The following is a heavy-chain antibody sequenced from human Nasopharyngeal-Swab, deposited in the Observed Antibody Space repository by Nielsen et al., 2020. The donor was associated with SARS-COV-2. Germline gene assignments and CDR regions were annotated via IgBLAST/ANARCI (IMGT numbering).Heavy chain of an antibody. CDR2: ISSDGGA. CDR3: LRGMAGYGWFDP. J-gene: IGHJ5*02. CDR1: GFSISGYW. D-gene: IGHD2-2*03. V-gene: IGHV3-74*01. Sequence: GESLKISCAASGFSISGYWMYWVRQAPGKGLVWVSRISSDGGANYADSATGRFTISRDNAKNTVYLQMNSLRDEDTAVYYCLRGMAGYGWFDPWGQGILVTVSS.